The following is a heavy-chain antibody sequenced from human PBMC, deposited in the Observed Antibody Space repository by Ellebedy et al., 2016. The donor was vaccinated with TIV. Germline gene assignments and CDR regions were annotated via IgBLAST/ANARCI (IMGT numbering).Heavy chain of an antibody. V-gene: IGHV1-3*01. CDR1: GYTFTSYA. D-gene: IGHD6-13*01. CDR2: INAGNGNT. J-gene: IGHJ5*02. Sequence: ASVKVSCKASGYTFTSYAMHWVRQAPGQRLEWMGWINAGNGNTKYSQKFQGRVTITRDTSASTAYMGLSSLRSEDTAVYYCAVGSGLAAGGPTARFDPWGQGTLVTVSS. CDR3: AVGSGLAAGGPTARFDP.